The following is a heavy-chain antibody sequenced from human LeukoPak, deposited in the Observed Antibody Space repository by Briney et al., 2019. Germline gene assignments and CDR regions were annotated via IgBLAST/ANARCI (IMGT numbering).Heavy chain of an antibody. J-gene: IGHJ6*02. CDR2: IYYSGST. V-gene: IGHV4-59*08. Sequence: SETLSLTCTVSGCSISSYYWSWIRQPPGKGLEWIGYIYYSGSTNYNPSLKSRVTISVDTSKNQFSLKLSSVTAADTAVYYCARLLVGATTEGSYYYGMDVWGQGTTVTVSS. CDR1: GCSISSYY. CDR3: ARLLVGATTEGSYYYGMDV. D-gene: IGHD1-26*01.